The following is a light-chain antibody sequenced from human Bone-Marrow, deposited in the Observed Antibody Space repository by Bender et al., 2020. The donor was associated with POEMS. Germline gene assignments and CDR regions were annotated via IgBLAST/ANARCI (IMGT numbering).Light chain of an antibody. CDR3: QVWDGSSGV. Sequence: SYELTQPPSVSVSPGQTARITCSGDALPKEYASWYQQKPGQAPVLVVYDDSDRPSGIPERFSGSNSGSTATLTISRVEAGDEADYYCQVWDGSSGVFGGGTKLTVL. CDR1: ALPKEY. CDR2: DDS. J-gene: IGLJ3*02. V-gene: IGLV3-21*02.